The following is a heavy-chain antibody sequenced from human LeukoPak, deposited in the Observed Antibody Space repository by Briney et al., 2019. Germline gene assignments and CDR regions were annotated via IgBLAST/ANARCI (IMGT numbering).Heavy chain of an antibody. CDR2: ISNSTGDT. D-gene: IGHD3-22*01. V-gene: IGHV1-18*01. CDR1: GYSFILYG. Sequence: ASVKVSCKTSGYSFILYGISWVRQAPGHGREWMGWISNSTGDTKYTQKFQSRVTLTTDTSTSTAYMELSSLRSDDTAVYCCARGDRRITMIVVARAVRKNISGYFQHWGQGTLVTVSS. CDR3: ARGDRRITMIVVARAVRKNISGYFQH. J-gene: IGHJ1*01.